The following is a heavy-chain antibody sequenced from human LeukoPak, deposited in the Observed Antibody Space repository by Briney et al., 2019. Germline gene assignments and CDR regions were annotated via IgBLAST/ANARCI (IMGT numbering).Heavy chain of an antibody. CDR2: ISAYNGNT. Sequence: ASVKVSCKASGYTFTSYGISWVRQAPGQGLEWMGWISAYNGNTNYAQKLQGRVTMTTDTSTSTAYMELRSLRSDDTAVYYCARLCTIFGVVTTGDVDYWGQGTLVTVSS. CDR1: GYTFTSYG. V-gene: IGHV1-18*01. D-gene: IGHD3-3*01. CDR3: ARLCTIFGVVTTGDVDY. J-gene: IGHJ4*02.